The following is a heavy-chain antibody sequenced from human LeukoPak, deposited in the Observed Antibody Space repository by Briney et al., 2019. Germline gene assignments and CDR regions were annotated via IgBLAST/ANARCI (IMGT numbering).Heavy chain of an antibody. D-gene: IGHD5-18*01. CDR1: GFTFSDYW. V-gene: IGHV3-7*01. J-gene: IGHJ6*02. Sequence: GGSLRLSWAASGFTFSDYWMSWVRQAPGKGLEWVANIKQDGSEKYYVESVEGRFSISRDNAKNSLFLQMNSLRADDTAMYYCARRLMDTAMAYYYYYALDVWGQGTTVTVSS. CDR3: ARRLMDTAMAYYYYYALDV. CDR2: IKQDGSEK.